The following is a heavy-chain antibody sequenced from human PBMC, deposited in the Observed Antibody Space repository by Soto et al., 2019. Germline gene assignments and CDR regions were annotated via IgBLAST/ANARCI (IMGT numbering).Heavy chain of an antibody. V-gene: IGHV1-46*01. CDR2: INPTSGST. CDR3: ARDLPRTAAGTSFPFLYYYYGMDV. J-gene: IGHJ6*02. D-gene: IGHD6-13*01. Sequence: ASVKVSCKTSGYTFTNYFIQWVRQAPGQGLEWMGLINPTSGSTVYAQKFQGRVTITADESTSTAYMELSSLRSEDTAVYCCARDLPRTAAGTSFPFLYYYYGMDVWGQGTTVTVSS. CDR1: GYTFTNYF.